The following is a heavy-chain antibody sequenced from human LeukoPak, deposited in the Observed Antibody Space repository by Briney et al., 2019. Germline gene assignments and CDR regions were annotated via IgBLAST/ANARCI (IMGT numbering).Heavy chain of an antibody. Sequence: GGSLRLSCAASGFTFSSYGMTWVRQAPGKGLEWVSYISSSSSTIYYADSVKGRFTISRDNAKNSLYLQMNSLRAEDTAVYYCAKLQGDITMVRGVPNGFDYWGQGTLVTVSS. CDR2: ISSSSSTI. CDR3: AKLQGDITMVRGVPNGFDY. CDR1: GFTFSSYG. V-gene: IGHV3-48*01. D-gene: IGHD3-10*01. J-gene: IGHJ4*01.